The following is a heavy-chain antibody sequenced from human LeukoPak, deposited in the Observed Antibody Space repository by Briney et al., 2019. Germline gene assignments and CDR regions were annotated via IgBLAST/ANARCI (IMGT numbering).Heavy chain of an antibody. Sequence: ASVKVSCKASGGTFSSYAISWVRQAPGQGLEWMGRIITIFGTANYAQKFQGRVTITTDESTSTAYMELSSLRSEDTAVYYCARAPAAAGIYYYYYYMDVWGEGTTVTVSS. CDR3: ARAPAAAGIYYYYYYMDV. J-gene: IGHJ6*03. CDR1: GGTFSSYA. V-gene: IGHV1-69*05. CDR2: IITIFGTA. D-gene: IGHD6-13*01.